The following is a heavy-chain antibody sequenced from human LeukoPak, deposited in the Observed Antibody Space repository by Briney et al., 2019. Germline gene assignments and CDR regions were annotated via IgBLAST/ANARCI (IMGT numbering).Heavy chain of an antibody. CDR3: ARVRYYDSSGKNWYFDL. CDR2: ISAYNGNT. CDR1: GYTFTSYG. J-gene: IGHJ2*01. Sequence: GASVTVSCKASGYTFTSYGISWVRQAPGQGLEWMGWISAYNGNTNYAQKLQGRVTMTTDTSTSTAYMELRSLRSDDTAVYYCARVRYYDSSGKNWYFDLWGRGTLVTVSS. D-gene: IGHD3-22*01. V-gene: IGHV1-18*01.